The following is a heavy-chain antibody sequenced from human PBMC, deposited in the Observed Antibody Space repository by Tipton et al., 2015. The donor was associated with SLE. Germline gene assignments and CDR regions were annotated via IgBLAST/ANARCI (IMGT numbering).Heavy chain of an antibody. CDR3: ARRRGGYAGFDL. CDR2: IKHSGST. Sequence: TLSLTCTVSGDSISNSPYYWGWIRQPPGKGLEWIGEIKHSGSTNYNPSLKSRVTTSVDTSKNQFSRKLSSVTAADTAVYYCARRRGGYAGFDLWGRGTLVTVSS. CDR1: GDSISNSPYY. D-gene: IGHD5-12*01. J-gene: IGHJ2*01. V-gene: IGHV4-39*07.